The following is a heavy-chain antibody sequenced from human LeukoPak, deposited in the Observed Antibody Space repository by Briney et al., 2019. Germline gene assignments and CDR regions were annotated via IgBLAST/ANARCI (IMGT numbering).Heavy chain of an antibody. V-gene: IGHV4-59*01. CDR1: GGSISNYY. CDR3: ARDGWELLSRRYGMDV. Sequence: SETLSLTCTVSGGSISNYYWSWIRQPPGKGLEWIGYIYYSGSTNYNPSLKSRVTISVDTSKNQFSLKLSSVTAADTAVYYCARDGWELLSRRYGMDVWGQGTTVTVSS. D-gene: IGHD1-26*01. J-gene: IGHJ6*02. CDR2: IYYSGST.